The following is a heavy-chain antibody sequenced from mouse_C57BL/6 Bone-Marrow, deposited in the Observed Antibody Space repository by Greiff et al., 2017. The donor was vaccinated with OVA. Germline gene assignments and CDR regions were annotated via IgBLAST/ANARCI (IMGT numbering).Heavy chain of an antibody. Sequence: EVKLVESGEGLVKPGGSLTLSCAASGFTFSSYAMSWVRQTPEKRLEWVAYISSGGAYIYYADTVKGRFTIYRDNDRNTLYLQISSLNSEDTALYYCTRVYSNYTWFAYWGQGTLVTVSA. CDR3: TRVYSNYTWFAY. CDR1: GFTFSSYA. J-gene: IGHJ3*01. V-gene: IGHV5-9-1*02. CDR2: ISSGGAYI. D-gene: IGHD2-5*01.